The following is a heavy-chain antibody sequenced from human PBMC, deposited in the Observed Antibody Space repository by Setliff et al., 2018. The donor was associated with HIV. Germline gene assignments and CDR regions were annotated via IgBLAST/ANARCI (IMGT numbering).Heavy chain of an antibody. CDR3: ARDGRYYDRSGYYRSLDNWFDP. D-gene: IGHD3-22*01. CDR2: VSSSGSTI. J-gene: IGHJ5*02. V-gene: IGHV3-11*01. Sequence: GGSLRLSCAASGFTFSSYYMSWIRQAPGKGLEWVSYVSSSGSTIYYADSVKGRFTISRDNAKNSLYLQMNSLRAEDTAVYYCARDGRYYDRSGYYRSLDNWFDPWGQGTLVTVSS. CDR1: GFTFSSYY.